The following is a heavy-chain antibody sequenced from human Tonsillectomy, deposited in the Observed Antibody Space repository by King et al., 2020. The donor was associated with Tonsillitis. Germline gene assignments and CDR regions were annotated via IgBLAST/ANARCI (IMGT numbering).Heavy chain of an antibody. CDR1: GFNFNNYA. J-gene: IGHJ4*02. D-gene: IGHD4-17*01. CDR3: AKDGHGVGDF. CDR2: ISKTGNNT. V-gene: IGHV3-64*05. Sequence: VQLVESGGGLVQPGGSLRLSCSASGFNFNNYAMQWVRQAPGKGMEYVAAISKTGNNTFYGDSVKGRFTISRDNSKNTLYVQMSSLRVEDTAVYYCAKDGHGVGDFWGQGTLVTVSS.